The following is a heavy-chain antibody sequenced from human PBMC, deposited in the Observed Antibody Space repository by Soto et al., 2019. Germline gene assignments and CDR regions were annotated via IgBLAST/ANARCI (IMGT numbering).Heavy chain of an antibody. CDR3: AHLTGGPKLEWLVTWFDP. D-gene: IGHD3-3*01. Sequence: SGPTLVNPTQTLTLTCTFSGFSLSTSGVGVGWTRQPPGKALEWLALIYWDDDKRYSPSLKSRLTITKDTSKNQVVLTMTNMDPVDTATYYCAHLTGGPKLEWLVTWFDPWGQGTLVTVSS. J-gene: IGHJ5*02. V-gene: IGHV2-5*02. CDR1: GFSLSTSGVG. CDR2: IYWDDDK.